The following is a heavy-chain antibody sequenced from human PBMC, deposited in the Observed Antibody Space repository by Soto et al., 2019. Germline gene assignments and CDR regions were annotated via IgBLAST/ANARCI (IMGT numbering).Heavy chain of an antibody. Sequence: GESLKISCAASGFTFSSYGMHWVRQAPGKGLEWVAVISYDGSNKYYADSVKGRFTISRDNSKNTLYLQMNSLRAEDTAVYYCAKDHVGATDYWGQGTLVTVSS. J-gene: IGHJ4*02. D-gene: IGHD1-26*01. CDR2: ISYDGSNK. CDR1: GFTFSSYG. CDR3: AKDHVGATDY. V-gene: IGHV3-30*18.